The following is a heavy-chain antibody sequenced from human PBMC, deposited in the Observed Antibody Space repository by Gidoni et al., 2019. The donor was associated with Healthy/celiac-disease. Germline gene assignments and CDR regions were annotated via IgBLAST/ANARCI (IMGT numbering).Heavy chain of an antibody. CDR1: GGSFSGYY. CDR3: ARGGGGEFDY. Sequence: QVQLQQWGAGLLKPSETLSLTCAVYGGSFSGYYWSWIRQPPGKGLELIGEINHSGSTNYNPSLKSRVTISVDTSKNQFSLKLSSVTAADTAVYYCARGGGGEFDYWGQGTLVTVSS. V-gene: IGHV4-34*01. CDR2: INHSGST. D-gene: IGHD2-15*01. J-gene: IGHJ4*02.